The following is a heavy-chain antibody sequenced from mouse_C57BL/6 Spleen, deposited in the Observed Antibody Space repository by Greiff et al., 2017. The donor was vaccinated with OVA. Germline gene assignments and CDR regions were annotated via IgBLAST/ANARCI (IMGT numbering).Heavy chain of an antibody. Sequence: EVQLQQSGPGLVKPSQSLSLTCSVTGYSIPSGYYWNWIRQFPGNKLEWMGYISYDGSNNYNPSLKNRISITRDTSKNQFFLKLNSVTTEDTATYYCAREGRHWFYFDYWGQGTTLTVSS. CDR2: ISYDGSN. CDR3: AREGRHWFYFDY. CDR1: GYSIPSGYY. J-gene: IGHJ2*01. V-gene: IGHV3-6*01. D-gene: IGHD2-2*01.